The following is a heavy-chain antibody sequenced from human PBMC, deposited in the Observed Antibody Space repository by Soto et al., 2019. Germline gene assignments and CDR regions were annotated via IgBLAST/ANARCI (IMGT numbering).Heavy chain of an antibody. CDR1: GGTFSSRA. J-gene: IGHJ1*01. V-gene: IGHV1-69*06. D-gene: IGHD4-4*01. Sequence: QVQLIQSGAEVKKPGSSVKVSCQTSGGTFSSRAINWVRQAPGQGLEWVGGIIRIFERPTYAQKVQGRVTITADRAKSTVNMELSRLTSEDTAVYYCARRGDYSANSFQHWGQGTLVFVSS. CDR3: ARRGDYSANSFQH. CDR2: IIRIFERP.